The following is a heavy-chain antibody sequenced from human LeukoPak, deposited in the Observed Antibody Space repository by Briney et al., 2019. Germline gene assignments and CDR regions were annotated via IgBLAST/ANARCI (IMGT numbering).Heavy chain of an antibody. V-gene: IGHV3-74*03. D-gene: IGHD2-21*02. Sequence: PGGSLRLSCAVSGFSFSNYWMHWVRQDPGKGLMWVSYISSDGSVTKYAASVKGRFTISRDNAVNTLYLQMNSLRVEDTAVYYCVRGSLRLPRSTPDYWGQGTLVTVSS. CDR2: ISSDGSVT. J-gene: IGHJ4*02. CDR1: GFSFSNYW. CDR3: VRGSLRLPRSTPDY.